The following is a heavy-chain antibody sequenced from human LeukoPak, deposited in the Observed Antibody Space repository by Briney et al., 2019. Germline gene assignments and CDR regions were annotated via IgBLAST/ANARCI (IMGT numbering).Heavy chain of an antibody. V-gene: IGHV4-30-4*01. CDR3: ASAYCGGDCTPYWYFDL. CDR2: IYYIGNT. CDR1: GGSISSGGYY. D-gene: IGHD2-21*02. Sequence: TASETLSLTCAVSGGSISSGGYYWSWIRQPPGKGLGRIGYIYYIGNTFYNPSLKSRVTISVDTSKNQFSLKLSSVTAADTAVYYCASAYCGGDCTPYWYFDLWGRGTLVTVSS. J-gene: IGHJ2*01.